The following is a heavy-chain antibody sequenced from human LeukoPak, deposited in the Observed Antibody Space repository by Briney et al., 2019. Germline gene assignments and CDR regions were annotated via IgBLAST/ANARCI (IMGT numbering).Heavy chain of an antibody. J-gene: IGHJ6*03. CDR3: ARPGHPSMDV. D-gene: IGHD3-10*01. Sequence: SETLSLTCTVSGYSISSGYYWGWIRQPPGKGLEWIGSIYHSGSTYYNPSLKSRVTISVDTSKNQFSLKLSSVTAADTAVYYCARPGHPSMDVWGKGTTVTISS. CDR2: IYHSGST. V-gene: IGHV4-38-2*02. CDR1: GYSISSGYY.